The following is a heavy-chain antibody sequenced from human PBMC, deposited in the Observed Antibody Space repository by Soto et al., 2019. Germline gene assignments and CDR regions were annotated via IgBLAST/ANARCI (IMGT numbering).Heavy chain of an antibody. CDR2: ISAYNGNT. CDR3: ARGGSSWYYYYGMDV. J-gene: IGHJ6*02. D-gene: IGHD6-13*01. CDR1: GYSFTSYG. V-gene: IGHV1-18*01. Sequence: PGESLKISCKGSGYSFTSYGISWVRQAPGQGLEWMGWISAYNGNTNYAQKLQGRVTMTTDTSTSTAYMELRSLRSDDTAVYYCARGGSSWYYYYGMDVWGQGTTVTVSS.